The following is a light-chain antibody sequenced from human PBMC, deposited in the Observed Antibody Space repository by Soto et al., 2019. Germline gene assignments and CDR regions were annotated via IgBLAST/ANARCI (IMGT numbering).Light chain of an antibody. V-gene: IGKV1-39*01. CDR1: QTIDNY. Sequence: DIQMTQSPSSLSASVGDRVSITCRASQTIDNYLNWYQQKPGKAPKLLIYGASNLQSGVPSRFSGSGSGTDFTLTISSLHPADFATYFCQQSFNTPWTFGQGTKVDIK. CDR3: QQSFNTPWT. J-gene: IGKJ1*01. CDR2: GAS.